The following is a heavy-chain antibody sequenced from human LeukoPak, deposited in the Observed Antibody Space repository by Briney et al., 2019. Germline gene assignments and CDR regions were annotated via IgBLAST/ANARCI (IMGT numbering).Heavy chain of an antibody. CDR2: ITGGGGST. Sequence: GGSLRLXCAASGFTFSSYAMRWVRQAPGKGLEWVSDITGGGGSTYYADSVKGRFTISRDNSKNTLYLQMNSLRAEDTAVYFCAKLSGYPGAYWGQGTLVTVSS. CDR3: AKLSGYPGAY. D-gene: IGHD3-22*01. J-gene: IGHJ4*02. CDR1: GFTFSSYA. V-gene: IGHV3-23*01.